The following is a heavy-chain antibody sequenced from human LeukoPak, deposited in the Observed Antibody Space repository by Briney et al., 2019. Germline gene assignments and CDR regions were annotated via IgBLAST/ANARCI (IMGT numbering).Heavy chain of an antibody. J-gene: IGHJ4*02. D-gene: IGHD7-27*01. Sequence: GGSLRLSCAASGFTFANFWMSWVRQAPGEGPEWVANVKGDGSEKKYVDSVKGRFTISRDNSRNSLYLQMNSLRVEDTAVYYCARDGGWGKSDYWGQGTLVTVSS. CDR2: VKGDGSEK. CDR1: GFTFANFW. CDR3: ARDGGWGKSDY. V-gene: IGHV3-7*01.